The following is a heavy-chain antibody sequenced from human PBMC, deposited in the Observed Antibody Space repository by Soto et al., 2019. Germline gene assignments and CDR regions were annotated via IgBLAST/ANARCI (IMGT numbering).Heavy chain of an antibody. CDR2: TYHSGNT. Sequence: QVQLQESGPGLVKPSGTLSLTCAVSGGSISSSNWWSWVRQPPGKGLEWIGETYHSGNTNYNPSLKSRVTMAVYKSRNQFSLKLSSVTAADTAVYYCARRWGEGRVDYWGQGTLVTVSS. CDR1: GGSISSSNW. J-gene: IGHJ4*02. CDR3: ARRWGEGRVDY. V-gene: IGHV4-4*02. D-gene: IGHD3-10*01.